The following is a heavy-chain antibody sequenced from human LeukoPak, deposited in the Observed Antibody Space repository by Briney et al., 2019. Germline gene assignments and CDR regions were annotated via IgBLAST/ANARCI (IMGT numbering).Heavy chain of an antibody. CDR2: ISYDGSNK. Sequence: GRSLRLSCAASGFTFSSYAMHWVRQAPGKGLEWVAVISYDGSNKYYADSVKGRFTISRDNSKNTLYLQMNSLRAEDTAVYYCARDIGAAAGTGGVYWGQGTLVTVSS. V-gene: IGHV3-30-3*01. CDR3: ARDIGAAAGTGGVY. CDR1: GFTFSSYA. J-gene: IGHJ4*02. D-gene: IGHD6-13*01.